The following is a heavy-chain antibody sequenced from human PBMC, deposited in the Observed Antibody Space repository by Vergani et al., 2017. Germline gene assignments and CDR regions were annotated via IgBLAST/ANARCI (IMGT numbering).Heavy chain of an antibody. V-gene: IGHV3-30*18. CDR1: GFTFSSYG. Sequence: VQLVESGGGVVQPGRSLRLSCAASGFTFSSYGMHWVRQAPGKGLEWVAVISYDGSNKYYADSVQGRFTISRDNSKNTLYLQMNSLRAEDTAVYYCAKIPGGWSQGSLVTVSS. CDR2: ISYDGSNK. D-gene: IGHD4-23*01. J-gene: IGHJ4*02. CDR3: AKIPGG.